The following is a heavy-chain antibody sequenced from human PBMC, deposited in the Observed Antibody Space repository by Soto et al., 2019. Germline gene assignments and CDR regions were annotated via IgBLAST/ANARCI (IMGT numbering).Heavy chain of an antibody. J-gene: IGHJ6*02. CDR3: AIEDRDRDTGLVPDAIDGMDV. V-gene: IGHV1-69*01. D-gene: IGHD2-2*01. Sequence: YAQKFQGRVTITADESTSTAYMELSSLRSDDTAVYYCAIEDRDRDTGLVPDAIDGMDVWGQGTTVTVSS.